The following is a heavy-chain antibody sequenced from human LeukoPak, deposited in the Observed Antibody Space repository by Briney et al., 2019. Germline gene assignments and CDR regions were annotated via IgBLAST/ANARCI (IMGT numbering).Heavy chain of an antibody. CDR3: ARYHYSSGRMFDY. CDR1: GFTFSSYS. D-gene: IGHD6-25*01. V-gene: IGHV3-21*01. CDR2: ISSSSSYI. J-gene: IGHJ4*02. Sequence: GRSLRLSCAASGFTFSSYSMNWVRQAPGKGLEWVSSISSSSSYIYYADSVKGRFTISRDNAKNSLYLQMNSLRAEDTAVYYCARYHYSSGRMFDYWGQGTLVTVSS.